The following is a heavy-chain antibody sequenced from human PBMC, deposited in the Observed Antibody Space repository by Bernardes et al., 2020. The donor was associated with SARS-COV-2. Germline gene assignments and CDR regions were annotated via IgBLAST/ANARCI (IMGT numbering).Heavy chain of an antibody. Sequence: SETRSLTCAVVGGSFSRYYWTWIRQPPGKGLEWIGEINHRGSTNYNPSLKRRLTISVDTSKNQFTLKLSSVPAADTAVYYCARTKYCSSTSRFRGFDIWGHGTIVTGSS. J-gene: IGHJ3*02. CDR2: INHRGST. CDR1: GGSFSRYY. CDR3: ARTKYCSSTSRFRGFDI. D-gene: IGHD2-2*01. V-gene: IGHV4-34*01.